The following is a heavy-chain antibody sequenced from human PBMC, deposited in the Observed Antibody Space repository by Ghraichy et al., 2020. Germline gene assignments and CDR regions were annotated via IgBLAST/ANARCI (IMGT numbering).Heavy chain of an antibody. CDR3: VKDRGGVITVAARRGFDY. V-gene: IGHV3-64D*06. J-gene: IGHJ4*02. CDR2: ISSNGGST. Sequence: GESLNISCSASGFSFSNYAMHWVRQAPGKGLEYVSAISSNGGSTYYADSVEGRFTIFRDNSKNTLYLQMSSLRTEDMAVYYCVKDRGGVITVAARRGFDYWGQGTLVTVSS. CDR1: GFSFSNYA. D-gene: IGHD6-19*01.